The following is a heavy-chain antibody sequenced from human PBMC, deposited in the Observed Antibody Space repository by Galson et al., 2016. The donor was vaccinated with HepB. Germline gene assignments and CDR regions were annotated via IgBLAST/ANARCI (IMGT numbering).Heavy chain of an antibody. Sequence: TLSLTCTVSGGSISTVGYYWTWIRQDPGKGLEWIGYIDYTGSTYYNPSLRSRLTISVDTSNNQFSLNLRSVTAADTAVYYCARDHKGGSGSDVFDIWGQGAMVSVSS. CDR1: GGSISTVGYY. CDR2: IDYTGST. J-gene: IGHJ3*02. CDR3: ARDHKGGSGSDVFDI. D-gene: IGHD3-10*01. V-gene: IGHV4-31*03.